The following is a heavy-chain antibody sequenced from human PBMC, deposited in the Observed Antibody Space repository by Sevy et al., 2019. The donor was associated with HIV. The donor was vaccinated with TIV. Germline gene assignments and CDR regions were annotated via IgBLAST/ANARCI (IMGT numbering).Heavy chain of an antibody. Sequence: GGSLRLSCAASGFTFNSFAMGWVRQAPGKGLDWISVISGTGDYTYYADSVKGRFTISRDNSKNTLFLQMNSLRAEDTAIFYCAKKMGGGSGMAFLVDFWGQGTLVTVSS. V-gene: IGHV3-23*01. CDR3: AKKMGGGSGMAFLVDF. CDR1: GFTFNSFA. D-gene: IGHD5-18*01. J-gene: IGHJ4*02. CDR2: ISGTGDYT.